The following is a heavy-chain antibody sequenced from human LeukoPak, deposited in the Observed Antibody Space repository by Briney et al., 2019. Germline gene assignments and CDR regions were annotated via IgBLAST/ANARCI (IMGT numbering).Heavy chain of an antibody. CDR3: ARAVDVADY. Sequence: RGSLRLSCVASGFTFGHHFMSWVRQAPGGWMEWVANINPDGSIKFHADSGKGRFSISRDNARSSVYLQMNSLRGEDTAVYYWARAVDVADYWGQGTLVAVSS. CDR2: INPDGSIK. CDR1: GFTFGHHF. V-gene: IGHV3-7*01. J-gene: IGHJ4*02. D-gene: IGHD3-16*01.